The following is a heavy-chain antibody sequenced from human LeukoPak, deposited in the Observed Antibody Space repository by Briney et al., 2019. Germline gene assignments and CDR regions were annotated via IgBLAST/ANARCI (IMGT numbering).Heavy chain of an antibody. Sequence: SETLSLTCAVYGGSFSGYYWSWIRPPPGKGLEWIGEINHSGSTNYNPSLKSRVTISVDTSKNQFSLKLSSVTAADTAVYYCARTKYDFWSGYQYYFDYWGQGTLVTVSS. J-gene: IGHJ4*02. CDR1: GGSFSGYY. V-gene: IGHV4-34*01. CDR2: INHSGST. D-gene: IGHD3-3*01. CDR3: ARTKYDFWSGYQYYFDY.